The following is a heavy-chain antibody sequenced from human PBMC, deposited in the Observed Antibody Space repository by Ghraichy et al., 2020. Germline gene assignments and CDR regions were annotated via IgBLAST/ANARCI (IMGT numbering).Heavy chain of an antibody. CDR3: PRGAYGSLDY. D-gene: IGHD1-26*01. J-gene: IGHJ4*02. CDR1: GFRARNNK. CDR2: VYSGGTP. V-gene: IGHV3-66*02. Sequence: GGSLRLSCAASGFRARNNKMSGSRQAQGKGLEWVSVVYSGGTPNHADPGKGRLTISRDNSKNTLYLQMNSLKAEDTAVFYCPRGAYGSLDYWGQGTLVTVSS.